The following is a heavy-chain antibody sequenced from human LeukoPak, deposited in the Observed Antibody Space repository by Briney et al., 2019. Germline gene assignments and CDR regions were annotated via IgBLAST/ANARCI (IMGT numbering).Heavy chain of an antibody. V-gene: IGHV1-8*01. Sequence: ASVKVSCKASGYTFTSYDINWVRQATGQGLEWMGWMNPNSGNTGYAQKLQGRVTMTTDTSTSTAYMELRSLRSDDTAVYYCARWAGNIVVVPAAIQWFDPWGQGTLVTVSS. CDR1: GYTFTSYD. D-gene: IGHD2-2*02. J-gene: IGHJ5*02. CDR2: MNPNSGNT. CDR3: ARWAGNIVVVPAAIQWFDP.